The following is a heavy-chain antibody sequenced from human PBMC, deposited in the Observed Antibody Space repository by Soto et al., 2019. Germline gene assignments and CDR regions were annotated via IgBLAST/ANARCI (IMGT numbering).Heavy chain of an antibody. J-gene: IGHJ4*02. D-gene: IGHD3-10*01. Sequence: GSLRLSCAASGFTFSSYATSWVRQAPGRGLEWVSAIVGSGGGTYYADSVKGRFTISRDNSKNTLYLQMNSLRAEDRAVYYCAKGKGEYYYGSGSYYLHYFDYWGQGTLVTVSS. CDR2: IVGSGGGT. V-gene: IGHV3-23*01. CDR1: GFTFSSYA. CDR3: AKGKGEYYYGSGSYYLHYFDY.